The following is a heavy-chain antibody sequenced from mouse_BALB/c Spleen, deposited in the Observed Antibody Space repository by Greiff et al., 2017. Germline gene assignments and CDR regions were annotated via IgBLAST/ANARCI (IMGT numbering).Heavy chain of an antibody. CDR2: ISTYYGDA. Sequence: VQLQESGAELVRPGVSVKISCKGSGYTFTDYAMHWVKQSHAKSLEWIGVISTYYGDASYNQKFKGKATMTVDKSSSTAYMDLARLTSGDSAIYYCAREGCEGRYFDDWGAGTTVTVSS. V-gene: IGHV1S137*01. CDR1: GYTFTDYA. CDR3: AREGCEGRYFDD. J-gene: IGHJ1*01.